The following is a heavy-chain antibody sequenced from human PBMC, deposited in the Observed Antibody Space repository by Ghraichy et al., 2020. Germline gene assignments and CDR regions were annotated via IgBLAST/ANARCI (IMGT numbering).Heavy chain of an antibody. Sequence: GGSLRLSCAASGFTFSSYSMNWVRQAPGKGLEWVSSISSSSYIYYADSVKGRFTISRDNAKNSLYLQMNSLRAEDTAVYYCARDEGYCGGDCYADWYFDLWGRGTLVTVSS. CDR2: ISSSSYI. D-gene: IGHD2-21*01. CDR3: ARDEGYCGGDCYADWYFDL. CDR1: GFTFSSYS. V-gene: IGHV3-21*01. J-gene: IGHJ2*01.